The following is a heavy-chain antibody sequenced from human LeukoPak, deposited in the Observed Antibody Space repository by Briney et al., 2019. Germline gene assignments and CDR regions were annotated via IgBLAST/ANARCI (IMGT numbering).Heavy chain of an antibody. CDR2: ISFDGSNK. CDR1: GFILRTYA. V-gene: IGHV3-30*04. CDR3: ASLSSGWIDFDY. J-gene: IGHJ4*02. Sequence: GGSLRLSCAASGFILRTYAMHWVRQAPGKGLEWVAVISFDGSNKYYADSVKGRFTISRDNAKNSLYLQMNSLRAEDTAVYYCASLSSGWIDFDYWGQGTLVTVSS. D-gene: IGHD6-19*01.